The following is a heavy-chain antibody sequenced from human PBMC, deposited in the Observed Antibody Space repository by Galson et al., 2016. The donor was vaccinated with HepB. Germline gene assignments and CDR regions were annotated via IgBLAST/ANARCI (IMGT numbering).Heavy chain of an antibody. D-gene: IGHD6-13*01. CDR2: IYYSGST. CDR3: ARVYVAWGQLDAMDV. V-gene: IGHV4-59*01. Sequence: SETLSLTCSVSGGSTTSYYWSWIRQPPGKGLEWIGYIYYSGSTKYNPSLKSRVIISLDTSKNQFSLKVSSVTAADTAVYYCARVYVAWGQLDAMDVWGQGTTVTVSS. CDR1: GGSTTSYY. J-gene: IGHJ6*02.